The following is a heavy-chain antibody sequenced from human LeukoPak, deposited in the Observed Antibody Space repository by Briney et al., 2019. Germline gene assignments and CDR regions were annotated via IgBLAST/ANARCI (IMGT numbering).Heavy chain of an antibody. J-gene: IGHJ4*02. CDR3: AKARSGSYDSCFDY. D-gene: IGHD1-26*01. CDR2: IGSSGYTI. Sequence: GGSLRLSCAASGFPFSNYFMSWIRQAPGKGLEWISYIGSSGYTIYYSDSVKGRFAISRDNAKNSLYLQMNSLRAEDTALYYCAKARSGSYDSCFDYWGQGTLVTVSS. V-gene: IGHV3-11*01. CDR1: GFPFSNYF.